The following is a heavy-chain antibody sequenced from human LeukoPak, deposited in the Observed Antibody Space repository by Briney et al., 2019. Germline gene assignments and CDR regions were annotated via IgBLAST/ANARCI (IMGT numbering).Heavy chain of an antibody. Sequence: SETLSLTCAVYGGSFSGYYWSWIRQPPGKGLEWIGEINHSGSTNYNPSLKSRVTISVDTSKNQFSLKLSSVTAADTAVYYCARAGFYPLTGTTHIDYWGRGTLVTVSS. CDR1: GGSFSGYY. J-gene: IGHJ4*02. CDR2: INHSGST. CDR3: ARAGFYPLTGTTHIDY. V-gene: IGHV4-34*01. D-gene: IGHD1/OR15-1a*01.